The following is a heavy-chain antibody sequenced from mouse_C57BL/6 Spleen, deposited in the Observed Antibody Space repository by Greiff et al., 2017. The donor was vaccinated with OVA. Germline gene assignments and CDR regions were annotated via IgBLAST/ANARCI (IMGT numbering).Heavy chain of an antibody. V-gene: IGHV1-80*01. CDR2: IYPGDGDT. CDR1: GYAFSSYW. Sequence: QVQLQQSGAELVQPGASVKISCKASGYAFSSYWLNWVKQRPGKGLEWIGQIYPGDGDTYYNGKFKGKDTLTADKAYSTANMQLSNLTTEDSAIYFCARSLTTVGATLWYFDVWGTGTTVTVSS. D-gene: IGHD1-1*01. CDR3: ARSLTTVGATLWYFDV. J-gene: IGHJ1*03.